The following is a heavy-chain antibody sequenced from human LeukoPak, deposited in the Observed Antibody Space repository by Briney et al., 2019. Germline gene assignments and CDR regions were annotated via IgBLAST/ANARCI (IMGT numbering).Heavy chain of an antibody. CDR3: ARSFCSSTSCYGASYYYYYMDV. CDR2: IIPIFGTA. J-gene: IGHJ6*03. D-gene: IGHD2-2*01. V-gene: IGHV1-69*06. Sequence: GASVKVSCKASGGTFSSYAISWVRQAPGQGLEWMGRIIPIFGTANYAQKFQGRVTITADKSTSTAYIELSSLRSEDTAVYYCARSFCSSTSCYGASYYYYYMDVWGKGTTVTVSS. CDR1: GGTFSSYA.